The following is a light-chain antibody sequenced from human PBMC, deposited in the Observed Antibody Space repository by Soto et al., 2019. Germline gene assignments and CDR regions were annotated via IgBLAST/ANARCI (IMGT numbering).Light chain of an antibody. CDR1: SSNIGSNT. V-gene: IGLV1-44*01. J-gene: IGLJ1*01. CDR3: AAWDDSLNGYV. CDR2: SNN. Sequence: QSVLTQPPSASGTPGQRVTISCSGSSSNIGSNTVNWYQQLPGTAPKLLIYSNNQRPSGVPGRFSGSKSGTSASLAISGLQSEDEADYYCAAWDDSLNGYVFGPGTKVTVL.